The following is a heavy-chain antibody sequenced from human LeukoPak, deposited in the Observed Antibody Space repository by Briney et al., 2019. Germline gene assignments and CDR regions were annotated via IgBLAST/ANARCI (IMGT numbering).Heavy chain of an antibody. V-gene: IGHV4-4*02. CDR3: ARGSYYDYVWGSYFDY. CDR1: GGSISSSNW. CDR2: IYHSGST. D-gene: IGHD3-16*01. Sequence: SGTLSVTCAVSGGSISSSNWWRWVRQPPGKGLKWIREIYHSGSTNYNPCLKSRVTISVDKSKNQFSLKLSSVTAADTAVYYCARGSYYDYVWGSYFDYRGQGTLVTVSS. J-gene: IGHJ4*02.